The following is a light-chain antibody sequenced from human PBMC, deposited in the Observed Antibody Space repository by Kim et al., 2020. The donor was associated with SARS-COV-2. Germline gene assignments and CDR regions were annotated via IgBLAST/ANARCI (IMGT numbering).Light chain of an antibody. Sequence: DIQMTQSPSTLSASVGDRVTITCRASQSISSWLAWYQQKPGKAPKLLIYKASSLESGVPSRFSGSGSVTEFTLTISSLQPDDFATYYCQQYNSSPWTFGQGTKVDIK. CDR1: QSISSW. CDR2: KAS. V-gene: IGKV1-5*03. J-gene: IGKJ1*01. CDR3: QQYNSSPWT.